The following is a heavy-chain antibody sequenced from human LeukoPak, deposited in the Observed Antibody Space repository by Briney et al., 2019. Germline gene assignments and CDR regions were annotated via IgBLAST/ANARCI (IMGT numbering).Heavy chain of an antibody. J-gene: IGHJ4*02. CDR2: IFYAGST. CDR1: GYSISSNHW. V-gene: IGHV4-28*01. D-gene: IGHD3-3*02. CDR3: ARIGPILGAAWVDY. Sequence: SDTLSLTCAVSGYSISSNHWWGWIRQPPGKGLEWVGYIFYAGSTYYNPSLKSRVTMSVDTSKNQFSLRLSSVTAVDTAVYYCARIGPILGAAWVDYWGQGTLVSVSS.